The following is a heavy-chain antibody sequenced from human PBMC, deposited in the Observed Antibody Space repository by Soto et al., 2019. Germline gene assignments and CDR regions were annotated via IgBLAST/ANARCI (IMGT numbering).Heavy chain of an antibody. V-gene: IGHV1-69*02. D-gene: IGHD3-10*01. CDR3: ASRYYYGSGSPYGMDV. J-gene: IGHJ6*02. Sequence: QVQLVQSGAEVKKPGSSVKVSCKASGGTFSSYTISWVRQAPGQGLEWMGRIIPILGIANYAQKFQGRVTITADKPERTAYRELSSLRSEDTAVYYCASRYYYGSGSPYGMDVWGQGTTVTVSS. CDR2: IIPILGIA. CDR1: GGTFSSYT.